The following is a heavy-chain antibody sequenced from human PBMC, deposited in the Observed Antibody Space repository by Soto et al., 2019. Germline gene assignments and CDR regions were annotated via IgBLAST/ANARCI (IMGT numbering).Heavy chain of an antibody. CDR2: IYHSGST. Sequence: QLQLQESGSGLVKPSQTLSLTCAVSGGSISSGGNSWSWIRQPPGKGLEWIGYIYHSGSTYYNPPRKSRVTISVDRSKNQFSLKLSSVTAADTAVYYCARAGGLGAVAVDYWGQGTLVTVSS. CDR3: ARAGGLGAVAVDY. V-gene: IGHV4-30-2*01. J-gene: IGHJ4*02. D-gene: IGHD6-19*01. CDR1: GGSISSGGNS.